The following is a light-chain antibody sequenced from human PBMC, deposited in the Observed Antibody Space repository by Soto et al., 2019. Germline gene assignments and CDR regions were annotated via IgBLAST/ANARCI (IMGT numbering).Light chain of an antibody. J-gene: IGKJ5*01. CDR3: HQRNK. CDR1: QSVISN. CDR2: GAS. Sequence: ILMTQSTATLSVSPGERATLSCRASQSVISNLAWYQHQPGQAPRVLIYGASNRATGIPARFSGSRSGTDFTLTISSLEPEDFGVYFCHQRNKFGQGTRLEIK. V-gene: IGKV3D-15*01.